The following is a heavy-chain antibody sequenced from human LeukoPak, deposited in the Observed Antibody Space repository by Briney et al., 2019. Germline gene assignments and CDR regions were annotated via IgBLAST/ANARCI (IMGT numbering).Heavy chain of an antibody. CDR1: GFTFDDYA. D-gene: IGHD6-19*01. CDR3: ARAIAVAGIVGDY. J-gene: IGHJ4*02. V-gene: IGHV3-9*01. Sequence: PGRSLRLSCAASGFTFDDYAMHWVRQAPGKGLEWVSGISWNSGSIGYADSVKGRFTISRDNAKNSLYLQMNGLRAEDTAVYYCARAIAVAGIVGDYWGQGTLVTVSS. CDR2: ISWNSGSI.